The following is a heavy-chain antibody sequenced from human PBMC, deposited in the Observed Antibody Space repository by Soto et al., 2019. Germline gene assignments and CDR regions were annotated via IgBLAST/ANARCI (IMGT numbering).Heavy chain of an antibody. Sequence: NPSETLSLTCSASGAALNSGNYYWSWLRQAPGKGLEWIGHIYVTGAVDYNPSLRDRITISQDTSERQFSLNLRLVTAADTAVYYCARLRIATNNYKWFDPWGQGTLVTVSS. CDR3: ARLRIATNNYKWFDP. CDR1: GAALNSGNYY. CDR2: IYVTGAV. D-gene: IGHD2-21*01. J-gene: IGHJ5*02. V-gene: IGHV4-31*03.